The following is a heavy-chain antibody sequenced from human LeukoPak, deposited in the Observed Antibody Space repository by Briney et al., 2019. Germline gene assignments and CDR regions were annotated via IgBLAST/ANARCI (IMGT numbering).Heavy chain of an antibody. CDR2: IYYSGST. D-gene: IGHD3-16*01. Sequence: SETLSLTCTVSGGSLSSYYWSWIRQPPGKGLEWIGYIYYSGSTNYNPSLKNRVTISVDTSKNQFSLKLSSVTGADTAVYYCARDLGVAKGGGFDYWGQGTLVTVSS. CDR1: GGSLSSYY. J-gene: IGHJ4*02. CDR3: ARDLGVAKGGGFDY. V-gene: IGHV4-59*01.